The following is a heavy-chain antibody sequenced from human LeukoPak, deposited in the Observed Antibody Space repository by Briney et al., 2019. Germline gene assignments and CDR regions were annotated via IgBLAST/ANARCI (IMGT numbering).Heavy chain of an antibody. CDR2: IYYSGST. J-gene: IGHJ4*02. CDR1: GGSISSGGYY. Sequence: SETLSLTCTVSGGSISSGGYYWSWIRQHPGKGLEWIGYIYYSGSTYYNPSLESRVTISVDTSKNQFSLKLSSVTAADTAVYYCASLLYYYDSSGYYFYFDYWGQGTLVTVSS. CDR3: ASLLYYYDSSGYYFYFDY. D-gene: IGHD3-22*01. V-gene: IGHV4-31*03.